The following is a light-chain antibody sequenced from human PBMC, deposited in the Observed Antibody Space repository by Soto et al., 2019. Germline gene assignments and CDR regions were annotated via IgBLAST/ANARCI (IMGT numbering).Light chain of an antibody. CDR3: QHYDGWPPMFT. J-gene: IGKJ2*01. Sequence: EIVLTQSPGTLSLSPGQRATLLCRANQRVNSNLLAWYQQRPGQPPRLLIYSASRRVSGIPDRFSGSGSGTDFTLTITGLEPEDFAVYYCQHYDGWPPMFTFGQGTKLEVK. V-gene: IGKV3-20*01. CDR2: SAS. CDR1: QRVNSNL.